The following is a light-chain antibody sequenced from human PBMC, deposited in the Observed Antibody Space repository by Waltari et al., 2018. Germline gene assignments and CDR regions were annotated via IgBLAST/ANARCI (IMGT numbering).Light chain of an antibody. J-gene: IGLJ1*01. CDR1: NIGSYS. V-gene: IGLV3-21*04. CDR2: YDS. CDR3: HVWHPDMDPGV. Sequence: SYALTQPPSVSVAPGTTARITCGGDNIGSYSVHWYQQKPGQAPLLVIFYDSDRPSGILERFSGSNSGNTATLTISSVEAGDEAKYYCHVWHPDMDPGVFGPGTEVSV.